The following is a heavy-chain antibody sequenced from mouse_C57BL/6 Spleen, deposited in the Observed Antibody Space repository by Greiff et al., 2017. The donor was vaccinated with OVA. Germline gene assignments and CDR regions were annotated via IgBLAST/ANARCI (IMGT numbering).Heavy chain of an antibody. J-gene: IGHJ4*01. CDR2: IDPEDGDT. CDR1: GFNFTDYY. Sequence: DVKLVESGAELVRPGASVKLSCTASGFNFTDYYMHWVKQRPEQGLEWIGRIDPEDGDTEYAPKFQGKATMTADTSSNTAYLQRSSLTSEDTAVYYCTAGGTDDAMDYWGQGTSVTVSS. V-gene: IGHV14-1*01. CDR3: TAGGTDDAMDY.